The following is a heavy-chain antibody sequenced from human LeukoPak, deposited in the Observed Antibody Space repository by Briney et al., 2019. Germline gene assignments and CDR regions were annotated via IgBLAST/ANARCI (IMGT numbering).Heavy chain of an antibody. CDR2: IKRDGGEK. Sequence: GGSLRLSCAASGFTFRSYWMSWVRQAPGKGLEWVANIKRDGGEKYYVDSVKGRFTISRDNAKNSLYLQMNSLRAEDTAVYYCAKDRYGSGSPDAFDIWGQGTMVTVSS. J-gene: IGHJ3*02. CDR3: AKDRYGSGSPDAFDI. D-gene: IGHD3-10*01. V-gene: IGHV3-7*03. CDR1: GFTFRSYW.